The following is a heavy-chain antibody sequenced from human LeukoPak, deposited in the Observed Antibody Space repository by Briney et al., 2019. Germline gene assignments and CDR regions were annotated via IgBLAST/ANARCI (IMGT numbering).Heavy chain of an antibody. J-gene: IGHJ4*02. Sequence: SVKVSCKASGGTFRSYAISWVRQAPGQGLEWIGRIIPILGIANYAQKFQGRVTITADKSTSTAYMELSSLRSEDTAVYYCARGLITMVRGVIYSGLDYWGQGTLVTVSS. V-gene: IGHV1-69*04. D-gene: IGHD3-10*01. CDR1: GGTFRSYA. CDR3: ARGLITMVRGVIYSGLDY. CDR2: IIPILGIA.